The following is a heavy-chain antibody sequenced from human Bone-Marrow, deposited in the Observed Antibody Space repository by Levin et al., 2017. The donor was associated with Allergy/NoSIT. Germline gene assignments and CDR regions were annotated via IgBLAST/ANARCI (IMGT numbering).Heavy chain of an antibody. V-gene: IGHV7-4-1*02. Sequence: ASVKVSCKASGYTFTSYAMNWVRQAPGQGLEWMGWINTNTGNPTYAQGFTGRFVFSLDTSVSTAYLQISSLKAEDTAVYYCARDKYYDFWSGYYVGHQKPHNWFDPWGQGTLVTVSS. J-gene: IGHJ5*02. CDR3: ARDKYYDFWSGYYVGHQKPHNWFDP. CDR2: INTNTGNP. CDR1: GYTFTSYA. D-gene: IGHD3-3*01.